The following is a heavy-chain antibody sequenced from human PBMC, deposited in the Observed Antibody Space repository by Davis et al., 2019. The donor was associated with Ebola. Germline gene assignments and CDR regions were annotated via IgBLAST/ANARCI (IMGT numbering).Heavy chain of an antibody. CDR1: GFAFSSYA. CDR3: AKDLGTYRGP. V-gene: IGHV3-23*01. Sequence: GESLKISCAASGFAFSSYAMNWVRQAPGKGLEWVSGISGSGSNTYYADFPDSVKGRFTISRDNSKNTLYLQMDSLRVEDTAVYFCAKDLGTYRGPWGQGTLVTVSS. CDR2: ISGSGSNT. D-gene: IGHD3-10*01. J-gene: IGHJ5*02.